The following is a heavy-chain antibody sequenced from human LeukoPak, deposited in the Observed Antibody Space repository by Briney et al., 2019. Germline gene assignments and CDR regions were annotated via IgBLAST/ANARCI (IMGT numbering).Heavy chain of an antibody. CDR2: IIPILGIA. V-gene: IGHV1-69*04. CDR3: ARDPFEGWFGEFDP. CDR1: GGTFSSYA. J-gene: IGHJ5*02. D-gene: IGHD3-10*01. Sequence: SVKVSCEASGGTFSSYAISWVRQAPGQGLEWMGRIIPILGIANYAQKFQGRVTITADKSTSTAYMELSSLRSEDTAVYYCARDPFEGWFGEFDPWGQGTLVTVSS.